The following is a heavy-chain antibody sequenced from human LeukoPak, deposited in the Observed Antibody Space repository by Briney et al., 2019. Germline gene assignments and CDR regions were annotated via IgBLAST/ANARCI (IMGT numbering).Heavy chain of an antibody. CDR1: GGSISSSSYY. J-gene: IGHJ4*02. CDR2: IYYSGST. D-gene: IGHD3-10*01. CDR3: ARDQTYSGSGIYTYFDY. V-gene: IGHV4-39*02. Sequence: SETLSLTCTVSGGSISSSSYYWGWIRQPPGKGLEWIGSIYYSGSTYYNPSLKSRVTISVDTSKNHFSLKLSSVTAAGTAVYYCARDQTYSGSGIYTYFDYWGQGILVTVSS.